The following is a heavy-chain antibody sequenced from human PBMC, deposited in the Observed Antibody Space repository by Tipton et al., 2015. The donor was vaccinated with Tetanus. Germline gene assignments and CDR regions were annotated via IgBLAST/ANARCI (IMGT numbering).Heavy chain of an antibody. CDR2: IYYSGST. V-gene: IGHV4-31*01. J-gene: IGHJ4*02. D-gene: IGHD1-26*01. CDR1: GGSISSGGYY. CDR3: ARDQARGARGWNYFDY. Sequence: LRLSCTVSGGSISSGGYYWSWIRQHPGKGLEWIGDIYYSGSTYYNPSLKSLVSISVDTSKNQFFLKLNSVTAADTAVYYCARDQARGARGWNYFDYWGQGTLVTVSS.